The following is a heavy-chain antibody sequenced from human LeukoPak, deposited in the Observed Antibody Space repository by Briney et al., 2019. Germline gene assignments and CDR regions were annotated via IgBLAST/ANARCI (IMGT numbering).Heavy chain of an antibody. CDR3: ARHGASGSYLYYFDY. CDR2: IYYSGST. V-gene: IGHV4-59*08. J-gene: IGHJ4*02. Sequence: SETLSLTCTASGGSISSYYWSWIRQPPGKGLEWIGYIYYSGSTNYNPSLKSRVTISVDTSKNQFSLKLSSVTAADTAVYFCARHGASGSYLYYFDYWGQGTLVTVSS. CDR1: GGSISSYY. D-gene: IGHD1-26*01.